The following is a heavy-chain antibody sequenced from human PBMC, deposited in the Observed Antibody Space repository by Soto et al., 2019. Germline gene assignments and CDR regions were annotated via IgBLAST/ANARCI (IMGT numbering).Heavy chain of an antibody. D-gene: IGHD2-21*01. CDR2: MSFDGHSK. V-gene: IGHV3-30-3*01. CDR3: ARGRSVIDHDDFEY. Sequence: QVQLVESGGGVVQPGRSLRLSCAASGFTFSSYSMHWVRQAPGKGLEWVAAMSFDGHSKYFADSVKGRFTISRDNSKNTLSLQMNSLRADDSAVYYCARGRSVIDHDDFEYWGQGTLVTVSS. J-gene: IGHJ4*02. CDR1: GFTFSSYS.